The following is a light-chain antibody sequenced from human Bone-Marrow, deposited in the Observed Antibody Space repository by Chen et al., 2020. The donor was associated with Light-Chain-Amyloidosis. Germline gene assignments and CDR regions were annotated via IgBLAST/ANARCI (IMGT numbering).Light chain of an antibody. CDR2: RNN. Sequence: QPVLTQPPSASGTPGQRVTISCSGSSSNIGSNYVYWYQQLPGPAPKLLIYRNNQRPSGVPDRFSGSKSGTSASLAISGLRSEDEADYYCAAWDDSLSVLYVFGTGTKVTVL. CDR1: SSNIGSNY. CDR3: AAWDDSLSVLYV. V-gene: IGLV1-47*01. J-gene: IGLJ1*01.